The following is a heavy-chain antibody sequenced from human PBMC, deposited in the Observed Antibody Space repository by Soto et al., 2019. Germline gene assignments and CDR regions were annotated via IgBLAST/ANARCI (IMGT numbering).Heavy chain of an antibody. D-gene: IGHD4-17*01. V-gene: IGHV1-24*01. Sequence: QVQLVQSGAEVKKPGASVKVSCKVSGYTLNEVAMHWVRQAPGKGLEWLGGFDPDEAATIYAQQFQGRVTMTEDTSTDTVYMELSSLRSEDTALYFCTTYHGDYNFDHWGQGTLVTVSS. CDR2: FDPDEAAT. CDR1: GYTLNEVA. CDR3: TTYHGDYNFDH. J-gene: IGHJ5*02.